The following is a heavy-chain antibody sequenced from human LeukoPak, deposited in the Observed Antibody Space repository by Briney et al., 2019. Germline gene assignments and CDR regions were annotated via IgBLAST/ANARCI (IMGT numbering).Heavy chain of an antibody. V-gene: IGHV4-59*01. Sequence: SETLSLTCTVSGGSISSYYWSWIRQPPGKGLEWIGYIYYSGSTSYNPSLKSRVTISVDTSKNQFSLKLSSVTAADTAVYYCARDRRRRSPEYSSSWYYWFDPWGQGTLVTVSS. D-gene: IGHD6-13*01. CDR2: IYYSGST. CDR1: GGSISSYY. CDR3: ARDRRRRSPEYSSSWYYWFDP. J-gene: IGHJ5*02.